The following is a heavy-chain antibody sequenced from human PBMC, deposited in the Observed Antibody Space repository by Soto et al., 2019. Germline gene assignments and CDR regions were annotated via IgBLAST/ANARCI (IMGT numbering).Heavy chain of an antibody. V-gene: IGHV3-13*01. D-gene: IGHD5-18*01. Sequence: EVRLLESGGGLVQPGGSLRLSCVASGFTFSNYDMHWVRQGAGEGLEWVAAIGSGGDTYCRDSVKGRFTISRASANNSFYLQMNNLRPHHTALYYCARGRRSYGPDSWGQGTLVTVSS. CDR3: ARGRRSYGPDS. CDR1: GFTFSNYD. CDR2: IGSGGDT. J-gene: IGHJ4*02.